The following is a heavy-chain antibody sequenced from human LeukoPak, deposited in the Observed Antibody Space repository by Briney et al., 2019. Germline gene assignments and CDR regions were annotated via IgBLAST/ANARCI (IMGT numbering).Heavy chain of an antibody. V-gene: IGHV3-48*01. CDR2: ISSSGNSR. Sequence: GGSLRLSCAASGFILSNYRMNWVCQAPGKGLEWVSYISSSGNSREYADSVKGRFTISRDNSKNTLYLQMNSLRAEDTAVYYRARDLGYCSGSTCYVGYFDYWGQGTQVTVSS. CDR1: GFILSNYR. J-gene: IGHJ4*02. CDR3: ARDLGYCSGSTCYVGYFDY. D-gene: IGHD2-15*01.